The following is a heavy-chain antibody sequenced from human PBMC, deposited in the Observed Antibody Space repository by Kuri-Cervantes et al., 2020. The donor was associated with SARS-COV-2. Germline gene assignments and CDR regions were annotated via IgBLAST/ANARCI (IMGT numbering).Heavy chain of an antibody. D-gene: IGHD5-18*01. CDR2: IGTAGNT. J-gene: IGHJ3*02. CDR1: GFTFSSYD. V-gene: IGHV3-13*01. Sequence: GESLKISCAASGFTFSSYDMHWVRQATGKGLEWVSAIGTAGNTYYPGSVKGQFTISRENAKNSLYLQMNSLRAGDTAVYYCARDPGGYSYGYMWAFDIWGQGTMVTVSS. CDR3: ARDPGGYSYGYMWAFDI.